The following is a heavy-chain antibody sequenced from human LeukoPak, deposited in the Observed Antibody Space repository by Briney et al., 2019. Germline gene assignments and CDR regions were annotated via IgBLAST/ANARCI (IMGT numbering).Heavy chain of an antibody. V-gene: IGHV4-59*01. Sequence: TSETLSLTCTVSGGSISSYYWTWIRQPPGKGLEWIGYIYYSGKNNYNPSLKSRVTISVDTSKNQFSLKMSSVTAADTAVYYCARGFYSPHYWGQGTLVSVSS. CDR3: ARGFYSPHY. D-gene: IGHD4-11*01. CDR1: GGSISSYY. CDR2: IYYSGKN. J-gene: IGHJ4*02.